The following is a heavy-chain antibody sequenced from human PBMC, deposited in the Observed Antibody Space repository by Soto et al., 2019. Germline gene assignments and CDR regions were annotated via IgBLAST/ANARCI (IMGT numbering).Heavy chain of an antibody. CDR2: IHGDGSTT. CDR3: ARFTGFWSAIDY. Sequence: GALRGSCVDFGFSLISYRMHWVRQAPGKGLVWVSHIHGDGSTTSYADSVKDRFTISRDNAKNVLYLQMNSLIAEDTAVYYCARFTGFWSAIDYWGLGTLVTVSS. V-gene: IGHV3-74*01. CDR1: GFSLISYR. J-gene: IGHJ4*02. D-gene: IGHD3-3*01.